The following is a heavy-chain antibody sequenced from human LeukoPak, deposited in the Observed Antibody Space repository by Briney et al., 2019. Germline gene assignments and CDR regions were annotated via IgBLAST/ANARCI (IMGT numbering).Heavy chain of an antibody. CDR2: IYSGGST. CDR1: GFTVSSNY. CDR3: ARDVVFTIFGVV. Sequence: GGSLRLSCAASGFTVSSNYMSWVRQAPGKGLEWVSVIYSGGSTYYADSVKGRFTISRDNAKNSLYLQMNSLRAEDTAVYYCARDVVFTIFGVVWGQGTLVTVSS. J-gene: IGHJ4*02. D-gene: IGHD3-3*01. V-gene: IGHV3-53*01.